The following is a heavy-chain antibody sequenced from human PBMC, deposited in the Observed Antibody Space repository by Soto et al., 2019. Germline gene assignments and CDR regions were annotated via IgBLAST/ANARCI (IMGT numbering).Heavy chain of an antibody. V-gene: IGHV1-18*01. CDR3: ERDTRPRRPDH. CDR2: ISAYNGNT. CDR1: GYTFTSYG. Sequence: QVQLVQSGAEVKKPGASVKVSCKASGYTFTSYGISWVRQAPGQGLEWMGWISAYNGNTNYAQTLQGRVTMTPDTSTSTAYMELSSLSSDDTAVYYSERDTRPRRPDHWGQGTLVPVYS. J-gene: IGHJ4*02.